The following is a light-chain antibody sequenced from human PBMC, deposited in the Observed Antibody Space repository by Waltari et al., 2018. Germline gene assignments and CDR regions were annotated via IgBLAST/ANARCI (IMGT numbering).Light chain of an antibody. J-gene: IGKJ1*01. CDR3: QQYNNWPQT. V-gene: IGKV3-15*01. Sequence: ETVMTQSPATLSRSPGERATLSCRASQSVSSNLAWYQQKPGQAPRLLIYGASTRATGIPARFSGSGSGTEFTLTISSLQSEDFAVYYCQQYNNWPQTFGQGTKVEIK. CDR1: QSVSSN. CDR2: GAS.